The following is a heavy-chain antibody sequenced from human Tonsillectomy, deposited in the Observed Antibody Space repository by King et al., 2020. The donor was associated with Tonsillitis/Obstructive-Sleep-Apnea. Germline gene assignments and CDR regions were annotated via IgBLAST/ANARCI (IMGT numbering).Heavy chain of an antibody. V-gene: IGHV3-30*04. Sequence: QLVQSGGGVVQPGRSLRLSCAASGFTFSTYAMHWVRQAPGKGLEWVAVISYDGSDKYYADSVKGRFTISRDNSKNTLYLQMNSLRAEDTAVYYCARDPYDYYDSSGYYYYYYYYMDVWGKGTTVTVSS. CDR3: ARDPYDYYDSSGYYYYYYYYMDV. D-gene: IGHD3-22*01. CDR1: GFTFSTYA. J-gene: IGHJ6*03. CDR2: ISYDGSDK.